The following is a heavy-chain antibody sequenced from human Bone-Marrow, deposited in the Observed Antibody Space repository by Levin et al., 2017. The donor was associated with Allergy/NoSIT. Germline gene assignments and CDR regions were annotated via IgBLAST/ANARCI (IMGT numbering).Heavy chain of an antibody. V-gene: IGHV3-48*01. J-gene: IGHJ4*02. Sequence: GSLRLSCAASGFAFTTSNMIWVRQAPGKGLEWLTFISSSSNTINYADSVRGRFIVSRDNANNSLFLQMNSLRVDDTAVYYCARDSGRIAVAGTGPDFWGQGTLVAVSS. CDR3: ARDSGRIAVAGTGPDF. D-gene: IGHD6-19*01. CDR2: ISSSSNTI. CDR1: GFAFTTSN.